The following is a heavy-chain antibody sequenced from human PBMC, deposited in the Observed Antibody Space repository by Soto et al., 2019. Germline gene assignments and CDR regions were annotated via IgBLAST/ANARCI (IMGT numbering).Heavy chain of an antibody. D-gene: IGHD6-6*01. Sequence: QVQLVESGGGVVQPGRSLRLSCAASGFTFSSYGMHWVRQAPGKGLEWVAVISYDGSNKYYADSVKGRFTISRDNSKNTLYLQMNSLRAEDTAVYYCAKENRIAANIHQYGMDVWGQGTTVTVSS. J-gene: IGHJ6*02. CDR1: GFTFSSYG. V-gene: IGHV3-30*18. CDR3: AKENRIAANIHQYGMDV. CDR2: ISYDGSNK.